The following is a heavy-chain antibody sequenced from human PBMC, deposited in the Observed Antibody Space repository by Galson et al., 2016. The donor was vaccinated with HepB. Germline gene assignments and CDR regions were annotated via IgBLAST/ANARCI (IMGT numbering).Heavy chain of an antibody. D-gene: IGHD6-19*01. Sequence: SLRLSCAASGFTFSLHTFNWVRQTPAKGLEWISYIGSSTRNIYYADSVQGRFTISRDNANNSLFLQLNSLRDADTGVYFCARGGSGNFQYYSDSWGQGARVTVSS. J-gene: IGHJ4*02. CDR2: IGSSTRNI. V-gene: IGHV3-48*02. CDR1: GFTFSLHT. CDR3: ARGGSGNFQYYSDS.